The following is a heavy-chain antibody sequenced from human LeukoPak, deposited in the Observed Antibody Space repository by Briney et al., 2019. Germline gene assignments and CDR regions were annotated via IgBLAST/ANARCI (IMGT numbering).Heavy chain of an antibody. Sequence: SETLSLTCAVSGGSISSSSWWSWVRQPPGKGLEWIGEIYHSGSTNYNPSLKSRVTISVDKSKNRFSLKLSSVTAADTAVYYCARGLTGVYYYYGMDVWGQGTTVTVSS. V-gene: IGHV4-4*02. D-gene: IGHD1-14*01. CDR3: ARGLTGVYYYYGMDV. CDR1: GGSISSSSW. J-gene: IGHJ6*02. CDR2: IYHSGST.